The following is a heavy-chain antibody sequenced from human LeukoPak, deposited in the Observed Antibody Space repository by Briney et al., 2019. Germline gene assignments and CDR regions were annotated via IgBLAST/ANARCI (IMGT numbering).Heavy chain of an antibody. CDR3: ARTRGYSGYATGNWFDP. V-gene: IGHV4-34*01. Sequence: SETLSLTCAVYGGSFSGYYWSWIRQPPGKGLEWIGEINHSGSTNYNPSLKSRVTISVDTSKNQFSLKLSSMTAADTAVYYCARTRGYSGYATGNWFDPWGQGTLVTVSS. D-gene: IGHD5-12*01. CDR1: GGSFSGYY. CDR2: INHSGST. J-gene: IGHJ5*02.